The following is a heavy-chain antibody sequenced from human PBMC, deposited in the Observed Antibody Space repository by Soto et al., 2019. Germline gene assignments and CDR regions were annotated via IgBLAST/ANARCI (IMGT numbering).Heavy chain of an antibody. CDR3: ARTRVMVRGVISHFDY. Sequence: ASVKVSCKASGYTLTSYAMHWVRQAPGQRLEWMGWINAGNGNTKYSQKFQGRVTITRDTSASTAYMELSSLRSEDTAVYYCARTRVMVRGVISHFDYWGQGTLVTVSS. CDR2: INAGNGNT. D-gene: IGHD3-10*01. J-gene: IGHJ4*02. CDR1: GYTLTSYA. V-gene: IGHV1-3*01.